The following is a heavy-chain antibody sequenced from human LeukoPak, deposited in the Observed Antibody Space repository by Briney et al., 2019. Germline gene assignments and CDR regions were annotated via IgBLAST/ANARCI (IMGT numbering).Heavy chain of an antibody. D-gene: IGHD3-16*01. V-gene: IGHV4-59*01. CDR3: ARDHVSSPPHAFDI. CDR1: GGSISPYY. Sequence: PSETLSLTCTVSGGSISPYYWSWIRQPPGKGLEWIGYIYYSGSTNYNPSLKSRVTISIDMSKNQISLKLTSVTAADTAVYYCARDHVSSPPHAFDIWGRGTMVTVSS. CDR2: IYYSGST. J-gene: IGHJ3*02.